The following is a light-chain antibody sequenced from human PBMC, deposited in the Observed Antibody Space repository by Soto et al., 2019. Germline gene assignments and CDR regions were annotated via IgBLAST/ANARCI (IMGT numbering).Light chain of an antibody. CDR1: QSISSAY. Sequence: ELILTQSPDTLSLSLGERATVSCRASQSISSAYLAWLQQKPGQAPMLLIYGTSTRATGIPDRFSGSGSGTDFTLTINRLEPEDFAVYYCQHSSTTFTFGPGTKVDIK. J-gene: IGKJ3*01. CDR2: GTS. V-gene: IGKV3D-20*02. CDR3: QHSSTTFT.